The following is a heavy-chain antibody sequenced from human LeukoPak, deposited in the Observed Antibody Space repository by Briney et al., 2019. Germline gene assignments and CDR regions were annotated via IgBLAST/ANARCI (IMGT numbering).Heavy chain of an antibody. Sequence: GASVKVSCKASGYTFTSYDINWVRQATGQGLEWMGWMNPNSGNTGCAQKFQGRVTMTRNTSISTAYMELSSLRSEDTAVYYCARTSRPEFDPWGQGTLVTVSS. V-gene: IGHV1-8*01. J-gene: IGHJ5*02. CDR3: ARTSRPEFDP. CDR1: GYTFTSYD. CDR2: MNPNSGNT.